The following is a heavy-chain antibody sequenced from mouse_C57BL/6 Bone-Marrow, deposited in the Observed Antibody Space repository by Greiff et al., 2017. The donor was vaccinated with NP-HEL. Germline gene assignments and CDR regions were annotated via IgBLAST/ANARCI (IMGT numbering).Heavy chain of an antibody. CDR2: IDPENGDT. CDR1: GFNIKDDY. J-gene: IGHJ3*01. V-gene: IGHV14-4*01. D-gene: IGHD1-1*01. Sequence: EVQLQQSGAELVRPGASVKLSCTASGFNIKDDYMHRVKQRPEQGLEWIGWIDPENGDTEYASKFQGKATITADTSSNTAYLQLSSLTSEDTAVYYCTTCLYYYDWGQGTLVTVSA. CDR3: TTCLYYYD.